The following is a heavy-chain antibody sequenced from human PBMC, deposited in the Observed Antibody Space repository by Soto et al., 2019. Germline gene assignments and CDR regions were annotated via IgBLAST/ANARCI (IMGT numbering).Heavy chain of an antibody. CDR1: GGSISSGDYY. J-gene: IGHJ4*02. V-gene: IGHV4-30-4*01. CDR2: IYYSGST. CDR3: ASSRGSAKPDY. Sequence: QVQLQESGPGLVKPSQTLSLTCTVSGGSISSGDYYWSWIRQPPGKGLEWIGYIYYSGSTYYNPSLKSXXTXSEXTSKNQFSLKLSSVTAADTAVYYCASSRGSAKPDYWGQGTLVTVSS.